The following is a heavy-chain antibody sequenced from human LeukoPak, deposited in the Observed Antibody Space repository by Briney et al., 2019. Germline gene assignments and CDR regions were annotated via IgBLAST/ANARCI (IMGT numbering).Heavy chain of an antibody. D-gene: IGHD6-19*01. CDR2: IYYSGST. V-gene: IGHV4-39*01. CDR3: ARLYSSGWYVGWFDP. Sequence: SETLSLTCTVSGGSISSSSYYWGWIRQPPGKGLEWIGSIYYSGSTYYNPSLKSRVTISVDTAKNQFSLKLRSVTAAATAVYYCARLYSSGWYVGWFDPWGQGTLVTVSS. CDR1: GGSISSSSYY. J-gene: IGHJ5*02.